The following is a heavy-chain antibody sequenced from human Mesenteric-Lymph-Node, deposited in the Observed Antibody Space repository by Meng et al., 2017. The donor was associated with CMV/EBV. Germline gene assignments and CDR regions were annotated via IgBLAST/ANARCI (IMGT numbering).Heavy chain of an antibody. J-gene: IGHJ4*02. CDR1: GFTFSSYE. Sequence: GESLKISCAASGFTFSSYEMNWVRQVPGKGLEWISYIRSSGTTTYYVESVRGRFTISRDNAENSLYLQMNNLRAEDTALYYCARGDILTGDPFDYWGQGTLVTVSS. CDR2: IRSSGTTT. D-gene: IGHD3-9*01. CDR3: ARGDILTGDPFDY. V-gene: IGHV3-48*03.